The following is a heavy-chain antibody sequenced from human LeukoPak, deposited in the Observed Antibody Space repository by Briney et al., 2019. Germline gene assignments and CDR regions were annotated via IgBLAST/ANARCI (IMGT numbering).Heavy chain of an antibody. Sequence: GGSLRLSCAASGFAFSNFSMHWVRLAPGKGLEWVAVVSYEGTIKYYSDSAKGRFTISRDNSNSLISLQMNNLTTEDTAVYYCAREKFDSWGQGTLVIVSP. V-gene: IGHV3-30*14. CDR2: VSYEGTIK. CDR3: AREKFDS. J-gene: IGHJ5*01. CDR1: GFAFSNFS.